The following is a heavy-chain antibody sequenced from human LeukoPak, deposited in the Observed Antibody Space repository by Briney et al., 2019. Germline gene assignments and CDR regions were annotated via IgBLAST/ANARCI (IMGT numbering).Heavy chain of an antibody. CDR2: INHSGST. CDR1: GFTFSSYA. Sequence: GSLRLSCAASGFTFSSYAMSWIRQPPGKGLEWIGEINHSGSTNYNPSLKSRVTISVDTSKNQFSLRLSSVTAADTAFYYCARLWGRILVVPAAINYWGQGTLVTVSS. D-gene: IGHD2-2*01. CDR3: ARLWGRILVVPAAINY. J-gene: IGHJ4*02. V-gene: IGHV4-34*01.